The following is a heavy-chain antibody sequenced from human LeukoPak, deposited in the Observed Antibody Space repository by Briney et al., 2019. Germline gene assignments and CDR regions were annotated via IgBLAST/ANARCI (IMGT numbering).Heavy chain of an antibody. V-gene: IGHV1-18*01. CDR3: ARWVRYGSWGDY. J-gene: IGHJ4*02. D-gene: IGHD6-13*01. CDR2: ISAYNGNT. Sequence: ASVTVSCKASGYTFTSYGISWVRQAPGQGLEWMGWISAYNGNTNYAQKLQGRVTMTTDTSTSTAYMELRSLRSDDTAVYYCARWVRYGSWGDYWGQGTLVTVSS. CDR1: GYTFTSYG.